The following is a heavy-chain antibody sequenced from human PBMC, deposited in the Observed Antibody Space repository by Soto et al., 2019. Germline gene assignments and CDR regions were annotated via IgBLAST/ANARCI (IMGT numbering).Heavy chain of an antibody. D-gene: IGHD6-19*01. CDR3: ARGSGWYEWYYFDY. V-gene: IGHV1-69*06. CDR2: IIPIFGTA. J-gene: IGHJ4*02. CDR1: GGTFSSYA. Sequence: PSVKVSCKASGGTFSSYAIIWVRQAPGQGLEWMGGIIPIFGTANYAQKFQGRVTITADKSTSTAYMELSSLRSEDTAVYYCARGSGWYEWYYFDYWGQGTLVTVYS.